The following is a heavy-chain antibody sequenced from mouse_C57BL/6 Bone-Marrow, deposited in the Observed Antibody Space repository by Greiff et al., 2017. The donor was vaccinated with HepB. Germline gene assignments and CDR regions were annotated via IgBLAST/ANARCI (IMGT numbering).Heavy chain of an antibody. D-gene: IGHD1-1*01. V-gene: IGHV1-15*01. CDR1: GYTFTDYE. J-gene: IGHJ3*01. CDR2: IDPETGGT. CDR3: TRFTTVVEGFAY. Sequence: QVHVKQSGAELVRPGASVTLSCKASGYTFTDYEMHWVKQTPVHGLEWIGAIDPETGGTAYNQKFKGKAILTADKSSSTAYMELRSLTSEDSAVYYCTRFTTVVEGFAYWGQGTLVTVSA.